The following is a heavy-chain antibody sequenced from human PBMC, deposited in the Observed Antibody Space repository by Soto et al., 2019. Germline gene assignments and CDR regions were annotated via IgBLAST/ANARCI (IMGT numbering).Heavy chain of an antibody. J-gene: IGHJ4*02. CDR1: GGTFSSYA. CDR3: ARVGGTGGYTYGLDY. Sequence: QVQLVQSGAEVKKPGSSVKVSCKASGGTFSSYAISWVRQAPGQGREWMGGIIPVFGTGIYAQKFQGRVTITAYKSTNTAYMELSSLRSEDMAVYFCARVGGTGGYTYGLDYWGQGTLVTVSS. CDR2: IIPVFGTG. V-gene: IGHV1-69*06. D-gene: IGHD5-18*01.